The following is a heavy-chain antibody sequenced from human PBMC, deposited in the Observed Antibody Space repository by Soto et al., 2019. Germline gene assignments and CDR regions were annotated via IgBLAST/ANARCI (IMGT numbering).Heavy chain of an antibody. CDR2: ISSSSSTI. CDR1: GFTFSSYS. J-gene: IGHJ4*02. D-gene: IGHD6-19*01. CDR3: ARDGSGWDRVFGVIDY. Sequence: EVQLVESGGGLVQPGGSLRLSCAASGFTFSSYSMNWVRQAPGKGLEWVSYISSSSSTIYYADSVKGRFTIYRDNAKNSLYLQMNSLRDEDTAVYYCARDGSGWDRVFGVIDYWGQGTLVTVSS. V-gene: IGHV3-48*02.